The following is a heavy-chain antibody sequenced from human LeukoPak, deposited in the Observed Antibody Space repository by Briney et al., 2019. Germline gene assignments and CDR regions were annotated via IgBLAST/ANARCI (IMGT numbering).Heavy chain of an antibody. CDR2: ISWNSGSI. J-gene: IGHJ4*02. CDR1: GFTFDDYA. CDR3: AKDSEYSSSSGFDY. Sequence: GGSLRLPCAASGFTFDDYAMHWVRQAPGKGLEWVSGISWNSGSIGYADSVKGRFTISRDNAKNSLYLQMNSLRAEDMALYYCAKDSEYSSSSGFDYWGQGTLVTVSS. D-gene: IGHD6-6*01. V-gene: IGHV3-9*03.